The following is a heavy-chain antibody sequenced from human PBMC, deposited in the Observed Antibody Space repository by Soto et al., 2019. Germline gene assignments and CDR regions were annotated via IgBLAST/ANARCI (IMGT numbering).Heavy chain of an antibody. CDR1: GFTFSAYA. D-gene: IGHD2-15*01. J-gene: IGHJ4*02. V-gene: IGHV3-23*04. Sequence: EVQLVDSGGGLVQPGESLRLSCAGSGFTFSAYAMSWVRQAPGKGLEWGSSISASAITTYNPDSVRGRFTISRDNSRNTVYLQKNSLRAEDTAVYFCAKPPGFNNVVPAYFDYWGGGTRVTVSS. CDR2: ISASAITT. CDR3: AKPPGFNNVVPAYFDY.